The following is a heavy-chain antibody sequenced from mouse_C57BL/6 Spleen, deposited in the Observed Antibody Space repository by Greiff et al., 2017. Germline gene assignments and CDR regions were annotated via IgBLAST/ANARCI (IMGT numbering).Heavy chain of an antibody. CDR2: IYPGDGDT. D-gene: IGHD2-4*01. Sequence: VQLQQSGPELVKPGASVKISCKASGYAFSSSWMNWVKQRPGKGLEWIGRIYPGDGDTNYNGKFKGKATLTADKSSSTAYMQLSSLTSEDSAVYFCARSDDYDGGYAMDYWGQGTSVTVSS. V-gene: IGHV1-82*01. CDR3: ARSDDYDGGYAMDY. J-gene: IGHJ4*01. CDR1: GYAFSSSW.